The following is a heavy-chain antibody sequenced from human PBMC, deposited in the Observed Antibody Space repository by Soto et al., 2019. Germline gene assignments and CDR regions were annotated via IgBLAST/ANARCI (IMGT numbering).Heavy chain of an antibody. J-gene: IGHJ6*02. CDR1: GYTFTSYY. CDR3: ARDYYDSSGYEPDYYYYYGMDV. V-gene: IGHV1-46*01. CDR2: INPSGGNT. D-gene: IGHD3-22*01. Sequence: ASVKVSCKASGYTFTSYYMHWVRQAPGQGLEWMGIINPSGGNTSYAQKFQGRVTMTTDTSTSTAYMELRSLRSDDTAVYYCARDYYDSSGYEPDYYYYYGMDVWGQGTTVTVSS.